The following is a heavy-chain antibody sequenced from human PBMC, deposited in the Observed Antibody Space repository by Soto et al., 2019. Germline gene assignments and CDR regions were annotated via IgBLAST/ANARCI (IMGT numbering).Heavy chain of an antibody. V-gene: IGHV4-61*01. J-gene: IGHJ6*02. CDR1: GGSVSSGSYY. D-gene: IGHD4-4*01. CDR2: IYYSGST. CDR3: ARSYSKSGYYYYGMDV. Sequence: LSLTCTVSGGSVSSGSYYWSWIRQPPGKGLEWIGYIYYSGSTNYNPSLKSRVTISVDTSKNQFSLKLSSVTAADTAVYYCARSYSKSGYYYYGMDVWGQGTTVTVSS.